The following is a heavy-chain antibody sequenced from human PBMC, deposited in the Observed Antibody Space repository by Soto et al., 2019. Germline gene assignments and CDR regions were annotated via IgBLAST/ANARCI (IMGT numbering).Heavy chain of an antibody. J-gene: IGHJ5*02. CDR1: GGSISSYY. V-gene: IGHV4-59*01. D-gene: IGHD4-17*01. Sequence: SETLSLTCTVSGGSISSYYWSWIRQPPGKGLEWIGYIYYSGSTNYNPSLKSRVTISVDTSKNQFSLKLSSVTAADTAVYYCARGLPNDYGDSNWFDPWGQGTPVTVSS. CDR3: ARGLPNDYGDSNWFDP. CDR2: IYYSGST.